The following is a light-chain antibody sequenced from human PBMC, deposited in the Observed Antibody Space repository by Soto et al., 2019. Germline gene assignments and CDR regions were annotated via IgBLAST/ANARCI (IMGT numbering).Light chain of an antibody. J-gene: IGLJ1*01. CDR1: SSDVGAYNY. Sequence: QSVLTQPASVSGSPGQSITISCTGTSSDVGAYNYVSWYQQYPGKAPKLMIYGVTNRPSGVSNRFSGSKTGNTASLTISGLQAEDEADYYCSSHRGGDSHVFGTGTRSPS. CDR2: GVT. V-gene: IGLV2-14*01. CDR3: SSHRGGDSHV.